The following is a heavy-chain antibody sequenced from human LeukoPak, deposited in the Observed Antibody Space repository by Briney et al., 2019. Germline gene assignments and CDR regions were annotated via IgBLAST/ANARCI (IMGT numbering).Heavy chain of an antibody. Sequence: ASVKVSCKASGYSFRDDYIYWMRQAPGQGLEWMGWINPNSGGTNYAQKFQGRVTMTRDTSISTAYMELSRLRSDDTAVYYCARGGDYSSSWYKVEGYFDYWGQGTLVTVSS. V-gene: IGHV1-2*02. CDR3: ARGGDYSSSWYKVEGYFDY. J-gene: IGHJ4*02. CDR1: GYSFRDDY. CDR2: INPNSGGT. D-gene: IGHD6-13*01.